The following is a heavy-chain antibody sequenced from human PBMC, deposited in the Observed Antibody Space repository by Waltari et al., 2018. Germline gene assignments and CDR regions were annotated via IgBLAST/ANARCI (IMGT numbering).Heavy chain of an antibody. CDR2: IYHSGST. J-gene: IGHJ2*01. D-gene: IGHD2-21*01. CDR1: GYSISSGYY. V-gene: IGHV4-38-2*01. CDR3: ARHEGHPIGTIQWYFDL. Sequence: QVQLQESGPGLVKPSETLSLTCAVSGYSISSGYYWGWIRQPPGKGLEWIGGIYHSGSTYYNPSLKSRVTISVDTSKNQFSLKLSSVTAADTAVYYCARHEGHPIGTIQWYFDLWGRGTLVTVSS.